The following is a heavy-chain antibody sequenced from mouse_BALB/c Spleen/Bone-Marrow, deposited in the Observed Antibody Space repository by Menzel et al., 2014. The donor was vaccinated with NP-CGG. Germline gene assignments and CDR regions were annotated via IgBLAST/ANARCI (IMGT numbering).Heavy chain of an antibody. J-gene: IGHJ3*01. Sequence: VQLQQSGTVLARPGASVKMSCEASGYTFTSYWMHWVKQRPGQGLEWIGAIYPGNSDTSYNQRFKGKAKLTAFTSTSTAYMELSSLTNEDSAVYYCTRVITTGSAWFAYWGQGTLVTVSA. CDR1: GYTFTSYW. CDR3: TRVITTGSAWFAY. D-gene: IGHD2-4*01. V-gene: IGHV1-5*01. CDR2: IYPGNSDT.